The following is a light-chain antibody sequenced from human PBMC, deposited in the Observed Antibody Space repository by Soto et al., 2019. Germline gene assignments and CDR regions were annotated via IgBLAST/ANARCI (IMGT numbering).Light chain of an antibody. Sequence: QSVLTQPPSVSGAPGQRVTISCTGSSSNIGAGYDVHWYQQLPGTAPKLLIYGNSNRPSGVPDRFSGSKSGTSASLAITGLQAEDEADYYCQSYDSSLSGCVFGTGTKGTGL. CDR1: SSNIGAGYD. CDR2: GNS. J-gene: IGLJ1*01. V-gene: IGLV1-40*01. CDR3: QSYDSSLSGCV.